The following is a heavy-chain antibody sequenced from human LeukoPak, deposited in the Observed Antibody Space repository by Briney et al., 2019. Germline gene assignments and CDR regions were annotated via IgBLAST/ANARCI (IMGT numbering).Heavy chain of an antibody. CDR2: IKANSGGT. CDR3: ATSGYPYNAFDI. J-gene: IGHJ3*02. Sequence: ASVKVSCNASGSPFPCYYLHWVRPAPGQGREWMGWIKANSGGTNYPERFQGRVTMTRDTSISTVYMDLSRLRSDDTAVYHCATSGYPYNAFDIWGQGTMVTVSS. D-gene: IGHD3-22*01. V-gene: IGHV1-2*02. CDR1: GSPFPCYY.